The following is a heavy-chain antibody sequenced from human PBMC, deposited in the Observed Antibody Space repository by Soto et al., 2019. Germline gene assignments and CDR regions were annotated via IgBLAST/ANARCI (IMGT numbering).Heavy chain of an antibody. J-gene: IGHJ3*02. CDR1: GFTFSSYS. Sequence: GGSLRLSCAASGFTFSSYSMNWVSQAPGKGLEWVSYISSSSSTIYYAASVKGRFTISRENAKNSLYLQMNSLRDEDTAVYYCARRPLRWLDALDIWGQGTMVTVSS. CDR3: ARRPLRWLDALDI. V-gene: IGHV3-48*02. CDR2: ISSSSSTI. D-gene: IGHD6-19*01.